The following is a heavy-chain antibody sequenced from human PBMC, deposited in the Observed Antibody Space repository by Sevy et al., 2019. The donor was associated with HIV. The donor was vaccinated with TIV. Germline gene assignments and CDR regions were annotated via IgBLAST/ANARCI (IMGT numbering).Heavy chain of an antibody. D-gene: IGHD3-3*01. CDR1: GYTFTSYG. CDR2: ISAYNGNT. Sequence: ASVKVSCTASGYTFTSYGISWVRQAPGQGLEWMGWISAYNGNTNYAQKLQGRVTLTTVTSTSTAYMERRSLRSDDTAVYYWARGYYDFWSGYYRRDAFDIWGQGTMVTVSS. V-gene: IGHV1-18*01. J-gene: IGHJ3*02. CDR3: ARGYYDFWSGYYRRDAFDI.